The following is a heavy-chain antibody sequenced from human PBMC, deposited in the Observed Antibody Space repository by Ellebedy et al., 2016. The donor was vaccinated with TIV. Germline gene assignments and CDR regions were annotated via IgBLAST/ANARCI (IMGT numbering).Heavy chain of an antibody. J-gene: IGHJ6*02. CDR1: GYTFTSYD. CDR2: MNPNSGNT. CDR3: ARAQGEWLDYYYYYYGMDV. D-gene: IGHD3-3*01. V-gene: IGHV1-8*01. Sequence: AASVKVSCKASGYTFTSYDINWVRQATGQGLEWMGWMNPNSGNTGYAQKFQGRVTITRNTSISTAYMELSSLRSEETAVYYCARAQGEWLDYYYYYYGMDVWGQGTTVTVSS.